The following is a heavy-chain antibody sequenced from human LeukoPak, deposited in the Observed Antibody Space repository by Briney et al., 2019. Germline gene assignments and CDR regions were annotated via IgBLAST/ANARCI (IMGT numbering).Heavy chain of an antibody. CDR1: GYSFTSYW. J-gene: IGHJ6*02. CDR3: ARVGREGAVPAASLKNYYYYGMDV. V-gene: IGHV5-51*01. D-gene: IGHD2-2*01. Sequence: GASLQISCKGSGYSFTSYWIGWVRQLPGKGLEWMGIIYPGDSDTRYSPSFQGQVTISADKSISTAYLQWSSLKASDTAMYYCARVGREGAVPAASLKNYYYYGMDVWGQGTTVTVSS. CDR2: IYPGDSDT.